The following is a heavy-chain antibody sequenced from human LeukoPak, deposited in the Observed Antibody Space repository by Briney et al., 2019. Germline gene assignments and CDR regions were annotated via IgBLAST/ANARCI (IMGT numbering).Heavy chain of an antibody. Sequence: GASVKVSCKASGYTFTGYYMDWVRQAPGQGLEWMGWINPNNGGTNYAQKFQGRVTMTRDTSISTAYMELSRLTSDDTAVYYCARSIVGATAFDYWGQGTLVTVSS. CDR2: INPNNGGT. J-gene: IGHJ4*02. V-gene: IGHV1-2*02. D-gene: IGHD1-26*01. CDR3: ARSIVGATAFDY. CDR1: GYTFTGYY.